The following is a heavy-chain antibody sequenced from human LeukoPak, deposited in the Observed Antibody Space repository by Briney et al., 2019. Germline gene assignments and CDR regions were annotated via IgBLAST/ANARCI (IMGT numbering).Heavy chain of an antibody. CDR1: GYSISSGYY. Sequence: PSETLSLTCTVSGYSISSGYYWGWIRRPPGKGLEWIGSIYHSGSTYYNPSLKSRVTISVDTSKNQFSLKLSSVTAADTAVYYCARDGLIAAAGIPPSYNWFDPWGQGTLVTVSS. V-gene: IGHV4-38-2*02. J-gene: IGHJ5*02. CDR3: ARDGLIAAAGIPPSYNWFDP. CDR2: IYHSGST. D-gene: IGHD6-13*01.